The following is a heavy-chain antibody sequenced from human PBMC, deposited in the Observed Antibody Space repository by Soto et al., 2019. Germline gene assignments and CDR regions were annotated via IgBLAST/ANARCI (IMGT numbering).Heavy chain of an antibody. CDR2: INAGNDNT. V-gene: IGHV1-3*01. CDR1: GYTFSTYA. CDR3: ARRDSSGRTFDY. J-gene: IGHJ4*02. Sequence: ASVKVSCKASGYTFSTYAMHWVRQAPGQRLEWMGWINAGNDNTKYSQKFQGRVTITRDTSASTAYMELSSLRSEDTAVYYCARRDSSGRTFDYWGQGTQVTVSS. D-gene: IGHD6-19*01.